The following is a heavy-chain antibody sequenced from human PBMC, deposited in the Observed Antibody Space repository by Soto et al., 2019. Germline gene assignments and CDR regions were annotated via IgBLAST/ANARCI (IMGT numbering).Heavy chain of an antibody. V-gene: IGHV4-34*01. J-gene: IGHJ3*02. D-gene: IGHD6-19*01. Sequence: SETLSPTCAVYAGSSSHYYWNWIRQSPGKGLEWIGKIKHSGSSNYNPSPRSRVSISVDMSKNQFSLRLTSVTAADTAVYYCARGGSSDWQVALDIWGQGTKVT. CDR3: ARGGSSDWQVALDI. CDR2: IKHSGSS. CDR1: AGSSSHYY.